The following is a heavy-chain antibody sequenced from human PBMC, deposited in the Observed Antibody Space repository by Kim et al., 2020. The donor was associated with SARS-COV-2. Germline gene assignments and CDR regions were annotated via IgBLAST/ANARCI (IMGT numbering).Heavy chain of an antibody. D-gene: IGHD3-3*01. CDR1: GYTFTGYY. Sequence: ASVKVSCKASGYTFTGYYMHWVRQAPGQGLEWMGRINPNSGGTNYAQKLQGRATMTRDTSISTAYMEVSRMRSDDTAVYDCARGLRFLEGLLFDAFEIWGQRTMVTASS. CDR3: ARGLRFLEGLLFDAFEI. CDR2: INPNSGGT. J-gene: IGHJ3*02. V-gene: IGHV1-2*06.